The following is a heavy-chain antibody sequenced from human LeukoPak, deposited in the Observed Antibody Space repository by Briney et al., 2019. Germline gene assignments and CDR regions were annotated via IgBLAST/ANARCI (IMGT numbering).Heavy chain of an antibody. D-gene: IGHD3-10*01. CDR3: AALYYGSGSYYIPGP. CDR1: GFTFSSYG. Sequence: GGSLRLSCAASGFTFSSYGMHWVRQAPGKGLEWVAFIRYDGSNKYYADSVKGRFTISRDNSKNTLYLQMNSLRAEDTAVYYCAALYYGSGSYYIPGPWGQGTLVTVSS. V-gene: IGHV3-30*02. J-gene: IGHJ5*02. CDR2: IRYDGSNK.